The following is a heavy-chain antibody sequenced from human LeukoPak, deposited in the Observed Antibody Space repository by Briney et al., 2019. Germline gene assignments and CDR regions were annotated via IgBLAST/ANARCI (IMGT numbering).Heavy chain of an antibody. Sequence: KPSETLSLTCTVSGGSISSYYWSWIRQPAGKGLEWIGRIYTNGSTNYNPSLKSRVTMSVDTSKNQFSLKLSSVTAADTAVYYCARGRFARPIYYYYYMDVWGKGTTVTVSS. CDR2: IYTNGST. J-gene: IGHJ6*03. CDR3: ARGRFARPIYYYYYMDV. D-gene: IGHD3-10*01. V-gene: IGHV4-4*07. CDR1: GGSISSYY.